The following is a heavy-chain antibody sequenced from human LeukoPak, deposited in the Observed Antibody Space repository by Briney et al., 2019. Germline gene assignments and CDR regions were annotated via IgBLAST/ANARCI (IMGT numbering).Heavy chain of an antibody. J-gene: IGHJ5*02. CDR2: IIPIFGTA. CDR3: ARGAPYCSSTSCHANWFDP. D-gene: IGHD2-2*01. V-gene: IGHV1-69*01. Sequence: ASVKVSCKASGGTFSSYAISWVRQAPGQGLEWMGGIIPIFGTANYAQKFQGRVTITADESTSTAYMELSSLRSEDTAVYHCARGAPYCSSTSCHANWFDPWGQGTLVTVSS. CDR1: GGTFSSYA.